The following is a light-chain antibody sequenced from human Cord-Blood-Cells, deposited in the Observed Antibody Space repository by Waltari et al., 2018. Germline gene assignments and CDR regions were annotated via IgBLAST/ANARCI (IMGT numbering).Light chain of an antibody. CDR3: QQSYSTPPWT. CDR2: AAS. Sequence: DIQMTQSPSSLSASVGDRVTITCRASQSISSYLNWYQQKPGKAPQPLIYAASSLQSGVPLRFSGSRSGTDFTFTSSSLQPEGFATYYCQQSYSTPPWTFGQGTKVEIK. CDR1: QSISSY. J-gene: IGKJ1*01. V-gene: IGKV1-39*01.